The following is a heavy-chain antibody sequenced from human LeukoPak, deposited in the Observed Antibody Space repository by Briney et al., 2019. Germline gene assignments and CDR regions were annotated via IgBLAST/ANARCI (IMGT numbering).Heavy chain of an antibody. CDR1: GYTFTDYY. V-gene: IGHV1-2*02. CDR2: INPNSGGT. J-gene: IGHJ4*02. Sequence: GASVKVSCKASGYTFTDYYVHWVPQAPGQGLEWMGWINPNSGGTNYAQKFQGRVTMTRDTSISTAYMELRSLRSDDTAVYYCARVATIFGVVTYTYYFDYWGQGTLVTVSS. D-gene: IGHD3-3*01. CDR3: ARVATIFGVVTYTYYFDY.